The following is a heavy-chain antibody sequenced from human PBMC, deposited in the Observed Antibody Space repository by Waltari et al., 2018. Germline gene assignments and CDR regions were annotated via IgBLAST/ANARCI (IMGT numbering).Heavy chain of an antibody. V-gene: IGHV1-69*04. CDR1: GGTFSSYA. Sequence: QVPLVQSGAEVKKPWSSVKVSCQASGGTFSSYAISWVRQAPGQGLEWMGGIIPILGIANYAQKFQGRVTITADESTSTAYMELSSLRSEDTAVYYCARGDGVYYFDYWGQGTLVTVSS. J-gene: IGHJ4*02. CDR3: ARGDGVYYFDY. CDR2: IIPILGIA. D-gene: IGHD3-16*01.